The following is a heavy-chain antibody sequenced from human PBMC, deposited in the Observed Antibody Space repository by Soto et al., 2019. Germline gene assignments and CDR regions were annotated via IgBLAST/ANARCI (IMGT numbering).Heavy chain of an antibody. CDR3: ARSLNTTTIAVDGNPGEGDFDI. Sequence: ASVKVSCKASGYTFTSYDINWVRQATGQGLEWMGWMNPNSGNTGYAQKFQGRVTMTRNTSISTAYMELSSLRSEDTAVYYCARSLNTTTIAVDGNPGEGDFDIWGKGNMVTVS. J-gene: IGHJ3*02. V-gene: IGHV1-8*01. CDR1: GYTFTSYD. CDR2: MNPNSGNT. D-gene: IGHD6-19*01.